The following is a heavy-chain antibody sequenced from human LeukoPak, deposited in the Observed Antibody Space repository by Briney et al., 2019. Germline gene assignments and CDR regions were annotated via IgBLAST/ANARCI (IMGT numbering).Heavy chain of an antibody. D-gene: IGHD6-19*01. J-gene: IGHJ5*02. CDR2: ISGSGGIT. V-gene: IGHV3-23*01. CDR3: ARTQYSSGWYNWFDP. CDR1: GFTISSYA. Sequence: GGSLRLSCAASGFTISSYAMSWVRQAPGKGLEWVSAISGSGGITYYADSVKGRFTISGDNSKNTLYLQMNSLRAEDTAVYYCARTQYSSGWYNWFDPWGQGTLVTVSS.